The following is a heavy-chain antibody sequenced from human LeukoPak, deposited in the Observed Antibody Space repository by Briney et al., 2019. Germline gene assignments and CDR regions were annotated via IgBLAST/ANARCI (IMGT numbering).Heavy chain of an antibody. CDR3: ARVRITMIVVVIPPLDY. Sequence: GGSLRLSCAASGFTFSSYEMNWVRQAPGKGLEWVSYISSSGSTIYYADSVKGRFTIPRDNAKNSLYLQMNSLRAEDTAVYYCARVRITMIVVVIPPLDYWGQGTLVTVSS. D-gene: IGHD3-22*01. J-gene: IGHJ4*02. CDR1: GFTFSSYE. CDR2: ISSSGSTI. V-gene: IGHV3-48*03.